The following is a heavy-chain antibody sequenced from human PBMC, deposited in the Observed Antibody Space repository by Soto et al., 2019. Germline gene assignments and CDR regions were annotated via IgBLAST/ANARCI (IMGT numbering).Heavy chain of an antibody. CDR1: GFTFSSYA. CDR3: AKPTLYCSSTSCYDY. V-gene: IGHV3-23*01. J-gene: IGHJ4*02. CDR2: ISGSGGNT. D-gene: IGHD2-2*01. Sequence: EVQLLESGGGLVQPGGSLRLSCAASGFTFSSYAMTWVRQAPGKGLEWVSVISGSGGNTYYADSVKGRFTISRDNSKNKLYLQMNSLRAEDTAVYYCAKPTLYCSSTSCYDYWGQGTLVIVSS.